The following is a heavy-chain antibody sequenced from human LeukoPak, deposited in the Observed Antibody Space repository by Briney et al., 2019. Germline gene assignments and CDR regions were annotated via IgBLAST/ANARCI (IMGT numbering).Heavy chain of an antibody. D-gene: IGHD5-18*01. J-gene: IGHJ4*02. CDR1: GGSISHYY. V-gene: IGHV4-59*12. Sequence: SETLSLTCTVSGGSISHYYWSWIRQSPEKGLEWIGEIYHSGSTNYNPSLKSRVTISVDKSKSQFSLKLSSVTAADTAVYYCASKGYTYGSFNYWGQGTLVTVSS. CDR2: IYHSGST. CDR3: ASKGYTYGSFNY.